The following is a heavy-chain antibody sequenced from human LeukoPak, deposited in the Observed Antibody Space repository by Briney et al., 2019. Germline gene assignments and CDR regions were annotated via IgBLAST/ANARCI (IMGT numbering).Heavy chain of an antibody. J-gene: IGHJ5*02. CDR1: GGSISSGGYY. V-gene: IGHV4-30-2*01. CDR3: ARMKASTGERQIDP. CDR2: IYHSGST. Sequence: PSQTLSLTCTVSGGSISSGGYYWSWIRQPPGKGLEWIGYIYHSGSTYYNPSLKSRVTISVDRSKNQFSLKLSSVTAADTAVYYCARMKASTGERQIDPWGQGTLVTVSS. D-gene: IGHD6-13*01.